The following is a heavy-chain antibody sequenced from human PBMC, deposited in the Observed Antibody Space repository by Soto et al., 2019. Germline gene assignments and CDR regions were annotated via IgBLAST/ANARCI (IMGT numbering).Heavy chain of an antibody. Sequence: QVQLQESGPGLVKPSETLSLTCTVSGGSISSYFWSWIRQPPGKGLEWIGYIYYTGSTNYNPSLKXRXTXXVDTSKNQFSLQLSSVTAADTAVYYCANFHWYFDLWGRGTLVTVSS. CDR2: IYYTGST. CDR1: GGSISSYF. V-gene: IGHV4-59*01. J-gene: IGHJ2*01. CDR3: ANFHWYFDL.